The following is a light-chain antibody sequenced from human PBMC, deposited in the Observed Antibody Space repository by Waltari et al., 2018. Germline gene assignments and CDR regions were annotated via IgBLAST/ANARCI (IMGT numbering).Light chain of an antibody. CDR1: QSVTSIS. J-gene: IGKJ4*01. Sequence: EIVLTQSPGTLSLSPGERATLSCRASQSVTSISLTWYQKKVGQAPRLLIYGTSSRATGIPDRFSGSGSGTEFTLTISRLEPEDFAVYYCQKYDGEVVTFGGGTKMEI. CDR2: GTS. CDR3: QKYDGEVVT. V-gene: IGKV3-20*01.